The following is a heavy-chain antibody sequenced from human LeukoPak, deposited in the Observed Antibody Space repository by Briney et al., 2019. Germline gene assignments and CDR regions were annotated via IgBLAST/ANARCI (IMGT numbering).Heavy chain of an antibody. J-gene: IGHJ5*02. CDR3: ARGSIIVVVPAAIKNDWFDP. Sequence: SETLSLTCAVYGVSFSGYYWSWIRQPPGKGLEWIGEINHSGSTNYNPSLKSRVTISVDTSKNQFSLKLSSVTAADTAVYYCARGSIIVVVPAAIKNDWFDPWGQGTLVTVSS. V-gene: IGHV4-34*01. D-gene: IGHD2-2*02. CDR2: INHSGST. CDR1: GVSFSGYY.